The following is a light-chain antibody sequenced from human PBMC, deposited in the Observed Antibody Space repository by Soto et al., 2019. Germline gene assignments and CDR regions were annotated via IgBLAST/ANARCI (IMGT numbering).Light chain of an antibody. CDR2: GAS. V-gene: IGKV3-15*01. J-gene: IGKJ1*01. CDR1: QSVSSN. Sequence: EIVMTQSPATLSVSPGERATLSCRASQSVSSNLAWYQQKPGQAPRLLIYGASTRATGIPARFSGSGSGTEFTLNISSLQSEYFAVYYGQQYNNWLATFGQGTKVEIK. CDR3: QQYNNWLAT.